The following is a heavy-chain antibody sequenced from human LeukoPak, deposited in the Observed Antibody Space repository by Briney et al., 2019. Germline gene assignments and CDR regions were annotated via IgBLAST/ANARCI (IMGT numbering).Heavy chain of an antibody. Sequence: GGSLRLSCAASGFTFSSYGMHWVRQAPGKGLEWVAVISYDGSNKYYADSVKGRFTISRDNSKNTLYLQMNSLRAEDTAVYYCAKDLGGTGTTFFGYYYYGMDVWGQGTTVTVSS. V-gene: IGHV3-30*18. J-gene: IGHJ6*02. CDR3: AKDLGGTGTTFFGYYYYGMDV. D-gene: IGHD1-7*01. CDR2: ISYDGSNK. CDR1: GFTFSSYG.